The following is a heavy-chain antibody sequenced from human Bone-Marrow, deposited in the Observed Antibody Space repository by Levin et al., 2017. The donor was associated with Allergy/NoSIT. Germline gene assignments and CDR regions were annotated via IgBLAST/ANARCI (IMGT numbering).Heavy chain of an antibody. CDR2: ISGSGGST. CDR3: AKDPPSYCSGGSCYSRMDV. Sequence: GGSLRLSCAASGFTFSSYAMSWVRQAPGKGLEWVSAISGSGGSTYYADSVKGRFTISRDNSKNTLYLQMNSLRAEETAVYYCAKDPPSYCSGGSCYSRMDVWGQGTTVTVSS. D-gene: IGHD2-15*01. V-gene: IGHV3-23*01. J-gene: IGHJ6*02. CDR1: GFTFSSYA.